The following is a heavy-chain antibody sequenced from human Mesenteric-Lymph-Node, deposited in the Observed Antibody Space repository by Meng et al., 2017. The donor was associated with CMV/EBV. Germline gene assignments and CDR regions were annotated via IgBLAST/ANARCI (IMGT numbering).Heavy chain of an antibody. D-gene: IGHD3-3*01. CDR2: ISGSGDST. CDR3: AKEHRITIFGVVITSRAYYYYGMDV. CDR1: GITFSSYA. J-gene: IGHJ6*02. V-gene: IGHV3-23*01. Sequence: GESLKISCAVSGITFSSYAMRWVRQAPGKGLEWVSGISGSGDSTQYADSVKGRFTISRDNSKNTLYLQMNSLRAEDTAVYYCAKEHRITIFGVVITSRAYYYYGMDVWGQGTTVTVSS.